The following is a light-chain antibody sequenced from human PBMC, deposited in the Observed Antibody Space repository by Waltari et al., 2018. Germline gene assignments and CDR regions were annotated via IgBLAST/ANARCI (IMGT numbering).Light chain of an antibody. CDR1: SSDIGDYDY. V-gene: IGLV2-8*01. CDR3: CSYAGTNNFYV. CDR2: EVI. Sequence: QSALTQPPSASGSPGESVIISCTGTSSDIGDYDYVSWYQQHPGKAPKLMIYEVIKRPSGVPDRFSGSKSGNTASLTVSGLQAEDEADYYCCSYAGTNNFYVFGTGTKVTVL. J-gene: IGLJ1*01.